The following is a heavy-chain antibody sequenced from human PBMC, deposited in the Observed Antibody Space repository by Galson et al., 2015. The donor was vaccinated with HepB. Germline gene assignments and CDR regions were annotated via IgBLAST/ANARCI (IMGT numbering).Heavy chain of an antibody. CDR2: INTNTGNP. J-gene: IGHJ2*01. Sequence: SVKVSCKASGYTFTSYVMNWVRQAPGQGLEWMGWINTNTGNPTYAQGFTGRFVFSLDTSVSTAYLQISSLKAEDTAVYYCASPTTVTTDNWYFDLWGRGTLVTVSS. CDR3: ASPTTVTTDNWYFDL. D-gene: IGHD4-17*01. V-gene: IGHV7-4-1*02. CDR1: GYTFTSYV.